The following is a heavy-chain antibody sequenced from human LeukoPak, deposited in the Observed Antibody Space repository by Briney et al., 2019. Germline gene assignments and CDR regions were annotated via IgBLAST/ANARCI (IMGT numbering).Heavy chain of an antibody. CDR2: INHSGST. Sequence: SETLSLTCAVYGGSFSGYYWSWIRQPPGKGLEWIGEINHSGSTNYNPSLKSRVTISVDTSKNQFSLKLSSVTAADTAVYYCARGDGYNSHFDYWGQGTLVTVSS. CDR1: GGSFSGYY. V-gene: IGHV4-34*01. D-gene: IGHD5-24*01. CDR3: ARGDGYNSHFDY. J-gene: IGHJ4*02.